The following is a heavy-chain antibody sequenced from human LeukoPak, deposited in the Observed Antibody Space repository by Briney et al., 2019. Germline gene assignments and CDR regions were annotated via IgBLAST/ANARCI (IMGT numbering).Heavy chain of an antibody. V-gene: IGHV3-23*01. CDR2: IGGDGGRT. CDR3: AKASRQGAVASPLDY. Sequence: PGGSVRLSCAASGFMFTTYAMSWVRQAPGKGLEWVSAIGGDGGRTYYADSVKGRFTISRDNSKDTVFLQMNSLRAEDTAVYYCAKASRQGAVASPLDYWGQGTLVTVSS. J-gene: IGHJ4*02. D-gene: IGHD6-19*01. CDR1: GFMFTTYA.